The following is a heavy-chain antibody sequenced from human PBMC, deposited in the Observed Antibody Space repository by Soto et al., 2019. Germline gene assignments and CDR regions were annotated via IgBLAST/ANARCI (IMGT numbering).Heavy chain of an antibody. Sequence: GGSLRLSCAASGFTFTSAWMNWVRQAPGKGLEWVGRIKSKGEGGTIDYAAPVKGRFTISRDDSKATLYLQMNSLKTEDTAVYYCTPSSTFDYWGQGTLVTVS. CDR3: TPSSTFDY. J-gene: IGHJ4*02. CDR2: IKSKGEGGTI. CDR1: GFTFTSAW. V-gene: IGHV3-15*07. D-gene: IGHD2-2*01.